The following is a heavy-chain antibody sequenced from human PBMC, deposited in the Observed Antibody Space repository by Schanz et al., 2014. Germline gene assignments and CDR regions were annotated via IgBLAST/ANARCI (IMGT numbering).Heavy chain of an antibody. D-gene: IGHD3-16*01. V-gene: IGHV3-66*01. Sequence: EVELVESGGGLVKPGGSLRLSCAASGFTVSSNYMSWVRQAPGKGLEWVSVIYSGGSTYYADSVKGRFTISRDNSKNTLYLQMNSLRSEDTAVYYCTRDRGALINHNDALDLWGQGTMVSVSS. J-gene: IGHJ3*01. CDR1: GFTVSSNY. CDR2: IYSGGST. CDR3: TRDRGALINHNDALDL.